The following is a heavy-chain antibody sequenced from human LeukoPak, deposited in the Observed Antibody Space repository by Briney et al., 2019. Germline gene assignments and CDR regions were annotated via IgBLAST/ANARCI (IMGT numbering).Heavy chain of an antibody. J-gene: IGHJ3*02. CDR3: ASPTTELDNDAFDI. V-gene: IGHV3-30*03. CDR2: ISYDGSNK. Sequence: GGSLRLSCAASGFTFSNAWMSWVRQAPGKGLEWVAVISYDGSNKYYADSVKGRFTISRDNSKNTLYLQMNSLRAEDTAVYYCASPTTELDNDAFDIWGQGTMVTVSS. CDR1: GFTFSNAW. D-gene: IGHD4-17*01.